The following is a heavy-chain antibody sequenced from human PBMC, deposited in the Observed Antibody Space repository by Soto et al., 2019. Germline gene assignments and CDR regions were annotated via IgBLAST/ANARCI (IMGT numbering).Heavy chain of an antibody. CDR1: GGTFSSYT. D-gene: IGHD3-10*01. CDR3: ARDIGFGESSSAPPIRGFSSV. J-gene: IGHJ6*02. V-gene: IGHV1-69*08. Sequence: QVQLVQSGAEVKKPGSSVKVSCKASGGTFSSYTISWVRQAPGQGLEWMGRIIPILGIANYAQKFQGRVTITADKSTSTAYMELSSLRSEDTAVYYCARDIGFGESSSAPPIRGFSSVWGQGTTVTVSS. CDR2: IIPILGIA.